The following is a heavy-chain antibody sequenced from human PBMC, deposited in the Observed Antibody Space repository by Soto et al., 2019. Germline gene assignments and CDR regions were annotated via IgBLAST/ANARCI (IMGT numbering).Heavy chain of an antibody. V-gene: IGHV4-61*01. CDR2: ISYSGTA. J-gene: IGHJ4*02. CDR3: MRSHGAY. Sequence: QVQLQESGPGLVKTSETLSLTCTVSGGSVSSGPYHWNWVRQPPGKGQEWIGHISYSGTATYNPSRRGQVIMAADPSMNQFSRRLTSVAAEDTAVYYCMRSHGAYWGQGALVTVSP. CDR1: GGSVSSGPYH.